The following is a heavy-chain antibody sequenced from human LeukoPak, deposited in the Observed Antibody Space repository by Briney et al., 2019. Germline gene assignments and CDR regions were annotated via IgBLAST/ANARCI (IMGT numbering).Heavy chain of an antibody. CDR1: GYTFTGYY. V-gene: IGHV1-2*02. J-gene: IGHJ5*02. CDR3: ATGGVIAAAATFDP. Sequence: ASVKVSCKASGYTFTGYYMHWVRQAPGQGLEWMGWINPNSGGTNYAQKFQGRVTMTRDTSISTAYMELNRLRSDDTAVYYCATGGVIAAAATFDPWGQGTLVTVSS. CDR2: INPNSGGT. D-gene: IGHD6-13*01.